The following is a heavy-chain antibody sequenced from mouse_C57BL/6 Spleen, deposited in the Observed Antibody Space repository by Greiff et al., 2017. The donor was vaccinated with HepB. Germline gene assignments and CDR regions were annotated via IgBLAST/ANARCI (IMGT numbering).Heavy chain of an antibody. V-gene: IGHV10-3*01. D-gene: IGHD1-1*01. Sequence: EVQGVESGGGLVQPKGSLKLSCAASGFTFNTYAMHWVRQAPGKGLEWVARIRSKSSNYATYYADSVKDRFTISRDDSQSMLYLQMNNLKTEDTAMYYCVGESIYYYGSSTFFDVWGTGTTVTVSS. CDR1: GFTFNTYA. CDR2: IRSKSSNYAT. CDR3: VGESIYYYGSSTFFDV. J-gene: IGHJ1*03.